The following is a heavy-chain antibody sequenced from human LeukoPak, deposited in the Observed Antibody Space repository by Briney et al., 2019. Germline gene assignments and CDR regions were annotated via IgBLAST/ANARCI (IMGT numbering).Heavy chain of an antibody. Sequence: PSETLSLTSTVSVGSITSYYWSSSPQPPGKRLEWIGYIYYSGSTNYNPSLKSRVTISVDTSKNQFSLKLSSVTAADTAVYYCARVDSYGSQMSWFDPWGQGTLVTVSS. CDR3: ARVDSYGSQMSWFDP. CDR1: VGSITSYY. CDR2: IYYSGST. D-gene: IGHD5-18*01. V-gene: IGHV4-59*01. J-gene: IGHJ5*02.